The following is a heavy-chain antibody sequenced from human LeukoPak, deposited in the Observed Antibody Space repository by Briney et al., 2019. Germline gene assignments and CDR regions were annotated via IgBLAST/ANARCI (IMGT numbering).Heavy chain of an antibody. Sequence: NAGGSLRLSCAASGFTFSSYSMNWVRQAPGKGLEWVSSISSSSSYIYYADSVKGRFTISRDNAKNSLYLQMNSLRAEDTAVYYCARDLDSSSWYGGGDYWGQGTLVTVSS. CDR3: ARDLDSSSWYGGGDY. D-gene: IGHD6-13*01. V-gene: IGHV3-21*01. CDR1: GFTFSSYS. CDR2: ISSSSSYI. J-gene: IGHJ4*02.